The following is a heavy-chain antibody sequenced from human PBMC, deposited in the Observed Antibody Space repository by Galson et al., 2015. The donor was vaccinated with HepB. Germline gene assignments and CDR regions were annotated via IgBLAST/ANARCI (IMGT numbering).Heavy chain of an antibody. CDR3: AREDNWNYWVY. CDR2: ISYDGSDN. CDR1: GFTFANYG. V-gene: IGHV3-30*03. Sequence: SLRLSCAASGFTFANYGLHWVRQAPGKGLERVAIISYDGSDNKYADSLKDRFTVSRDNSKDTLYLQLHSVRTEDTAVYYCAREDNWNYWVYWGQGTLVTVSA. D-gene: IGHD1-7*01. J-gene: IGHJ4*02.